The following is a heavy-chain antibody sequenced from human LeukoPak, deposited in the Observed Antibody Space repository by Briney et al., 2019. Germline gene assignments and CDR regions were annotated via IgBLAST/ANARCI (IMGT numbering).Heavy chain of an antibody. J-gene: IGHJ6*03. D-gene: IGHD2-21*02. V-gene: IGHV1-46*01. Sequence: ASVKVSCKASGYTFTSYYMHWVRQAPGQGLEWMGIINPSGGSTSYAQKFQGRVTMTRDTSTSTVYMELRSLRSDDTAVYYCARSDTKYYYYYYMDVWGKGTTVTVSS. CDR2: INPSGGST. CDR3: ARSDTKYYYYYYMDV. CDR1: GYTFTSYY.